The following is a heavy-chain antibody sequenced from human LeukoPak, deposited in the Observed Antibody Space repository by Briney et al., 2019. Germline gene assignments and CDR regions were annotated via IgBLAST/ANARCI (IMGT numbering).Heavy chain of an antibody. J-gene: IGHJ4*02. D-gene: IGHD2-15*01. CDR3: ARDPAWYYFDY. Sequence: ASVKVSCKASGYTFTSYYMHWVRQAPGQGLEWMGIINPSGGSTSYAQKFQGRVTMTRDMSTSTVYMELSSLRSEDTAVYYCARDPAWYYFDYWGQGTLVTVSS. V-gene: IGHV1-46*01. CDR2: INPSGGST. CDR1: GYTFTSYY.